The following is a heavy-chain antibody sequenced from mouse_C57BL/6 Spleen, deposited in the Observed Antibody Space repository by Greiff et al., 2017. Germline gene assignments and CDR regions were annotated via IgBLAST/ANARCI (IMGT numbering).Heavy chain of an antibody. Sequence: QVQLQQPGADLVLPGASLKLSCEASGYTFSSYWMHWVQQRPGQGLEWVGDIGPSASYTNYTHTVKGKFTLTVDNSSNTAYMQLSSLTSEDSAVYYCARSESNYVGGDWGQGTSVTVSS. CDR2: IGPSASYT. CDR3: ARSESNYVGGD. V-gene: IGHV1-69*01. CDR1: GYTFSSYW. J-gene: IGHJ4*01. D-gene: IGHD2-5*01.